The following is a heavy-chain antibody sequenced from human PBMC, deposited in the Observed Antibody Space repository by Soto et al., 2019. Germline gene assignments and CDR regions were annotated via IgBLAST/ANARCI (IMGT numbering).Heavy chain of an antibody. D-gene: IGHD3-9*01. CDR3: ARVPFVGYFDWLDP. J-gene: IGHJ5*01. CDR2: MHHTQGT. V-gene: IGHV4-59*01. Sequence: SETLSLTCSVSGASISSYYWTCIRQPPGGGLEWIGYMHHTQGTNDNPSLRGRVHMSIDTSMNQFSLRLTSVTAADTAVYYCARVPFVGYFDWLDPWGQGTLVTVSS. CDR1: GASISSYY.